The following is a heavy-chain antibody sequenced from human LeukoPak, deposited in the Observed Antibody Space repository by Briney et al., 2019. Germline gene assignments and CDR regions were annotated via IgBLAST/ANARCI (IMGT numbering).Heavy chain of an antibody. CDR2: IYYTGST. D-gene: IGHD3-10*01. V-gene: IGHV4-39*02. Sequence: PSETLSLTCIVSGGSISSSSYYWGWIRQPPGKGLEWIGTIYYTGSTYYNPSLKSRVTISVDTSKNQFSLKLSSVTAADTALYYCAREGIYYFDYWGQGTLVTVSS. J-gene: IGHJ4*02. CDR3: AREGIYYFDY. CDR1: GGSISSSSYY.